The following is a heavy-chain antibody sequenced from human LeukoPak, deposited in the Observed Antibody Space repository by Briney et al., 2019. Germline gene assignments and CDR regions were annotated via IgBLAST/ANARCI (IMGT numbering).Heavy chain of an antibody. Sequence: PSETLSLTCTVSGGSISSSSYYWGWIRQPPGKGLEWIGSIYYSGSTYYNPSLKSRVTISVDTSKNQFSLKLSSVTAADTAVYYCARRVLAAAGTSFYYYMDVWGKGTTVTVSS. D-gene: IGHD6-13*01. V-gene: IGHV4-39*07. CDR2: IYYSGST. J-gene: IGHJ6*03. CDR3: ARRVLAAAGTSFYYYMDV. CDR1: GGSISSSSYY.